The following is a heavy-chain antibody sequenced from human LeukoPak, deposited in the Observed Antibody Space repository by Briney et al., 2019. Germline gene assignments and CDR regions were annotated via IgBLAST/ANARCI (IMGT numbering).Heavy chain of an antibody. J-gene: IGHJ4*02. CDR1: GFTVSSNY. Sequence: GGSLRLSCAASGFTVSSNYMSWVRQAPGKGLEWVSVFYSGGSTYYADSVKGRFTISRDNSKNTLYLQMNSLRAEDTAVYYCASIMRSVHPYYFDYWGQGTLVTVSS. CDR2: FYSGGST. CDR3: ASIMRSVHPYYFDY. V-gene: IGHV3-53*01.